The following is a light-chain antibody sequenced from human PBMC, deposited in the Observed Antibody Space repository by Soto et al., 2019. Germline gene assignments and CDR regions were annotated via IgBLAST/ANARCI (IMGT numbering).Light chain of an antibody. CDR2: DNN. J-gene: IGLJ3*02. Sequence: QSVLTQPPSVSAAPGQTVTISCSGSSSNIGNNYVSWYQQRPGTAPKLLIYDNNKRPSGIPDRFSGSKSGTSATLGITGLQTGDEADYYCGTWDSSLGAWVFGGGTKVTVL. V-gene: IGLV1-51*01. CDR1: SSNIGNNY. CDR3: GTWDSSLGAWV.